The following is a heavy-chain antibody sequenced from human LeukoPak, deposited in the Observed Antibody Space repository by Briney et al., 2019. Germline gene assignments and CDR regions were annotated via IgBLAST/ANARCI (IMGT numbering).Heavy chain of an antibody. V-gene: IGHV3-49*04. Sequence: PGGSLRLSCAASGFIFRDRAMSWVRQAPGKGLEWVGFIRARALGGTIEYAASVKDRFIISRDDSQSIAYLHMNSLTTEDTAVYYCARNRGTYRGYGMDVWGQGTTVTVSS. D-gene: IGHD2/OR15-2a*01. CDR2: IRARALGGTI. CDR1: GFIFRDRA. J-gene: IGHJ6*02. CDR3: ARNRGTYRGYGMDV.